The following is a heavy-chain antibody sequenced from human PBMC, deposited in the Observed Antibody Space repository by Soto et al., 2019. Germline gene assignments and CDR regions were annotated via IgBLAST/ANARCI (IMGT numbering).Heavy chain of an antibody. CDR3: ARGSRYSFDH. CDR1: GYTFTAYY. V-gene: IGHV1-2*04. CDR2: INPNTGGT. Sequence: QVQVVQSGAEVKKPGASVTVSCKASGYTFTAYYVHWVRQAPGQGLEWMGWINPNTGGTKFVPKFEGWVTMSTDTSISTAYMEGSRLRADDTAVYYCARGSRYSFDHWGQGTLITVSS. D-gene: IGHD3-16*02. J-gene: IGHJ4*02.